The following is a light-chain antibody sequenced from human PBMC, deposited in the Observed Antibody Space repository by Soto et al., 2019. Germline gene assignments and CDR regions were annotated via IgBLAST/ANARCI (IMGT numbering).Light chain of an antibody. CDR3: AAWDDSLNGYV. J-gene: IGLJ1*01. V-gene: IGLV1-44*01. CDR2: SKN. Sequence: QSVLTQPPSASGTPGQRVTISCSGSSSNIGSNSVNWYQRLPGTAPKLLIHSKNQRPSGVPDRFSGSKSGTSASLAISGLQSEDEADYYCAAWDDSLNGYVFGTGTKLTVL. CDR1: SSNIGSNS.